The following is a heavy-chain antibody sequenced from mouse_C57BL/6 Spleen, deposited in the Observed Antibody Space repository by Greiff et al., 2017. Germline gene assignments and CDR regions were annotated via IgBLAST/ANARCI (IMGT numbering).Heavy chain of an antibody. D-gene: IGHD1-1*01. J-gene: IGHJ4*01. Sequence: QVQLQQPGAELVKPGASVKMSCKASGYTFTSYWITWVKQRPGQGLEWIGDIYPGSGSTNYNEKFKSKATLTVDTSSSTAYMQLSSLTSEDSAVYYCARGGSRRYYAMDYWGQGTSVTGSS. CDR3: ARGGSRRYYAMDY. CDR2: IYPGSGST. V-gene: IGHV1-55*01. CDR1: GYTFTSYW.